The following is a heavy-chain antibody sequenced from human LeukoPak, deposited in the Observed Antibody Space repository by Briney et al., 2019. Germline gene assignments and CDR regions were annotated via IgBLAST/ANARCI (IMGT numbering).Heavy chain of an antibody. CDR2: INWNGGST. CDR3: ARVSTIYYYYYMDV. CDR1: GFTFDDYG. D-gene: IGHD5-24*01. Sequence: GGSLRLSCAASGFTFDDYGMSWVRQAPGKGLEWVSGINWNGGSTGYADSVKGRFTISRDNAKNSLYLQMNSLRAEDTALYYCARVSTIYYYYYMDVWGKGTTVTVSS. V-gene: IGHV3-20*04. J-gene: IGHJ6*03.